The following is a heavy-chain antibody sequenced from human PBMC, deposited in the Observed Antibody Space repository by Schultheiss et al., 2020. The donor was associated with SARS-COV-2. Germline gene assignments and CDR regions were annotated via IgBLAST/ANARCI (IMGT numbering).Heavy chain of an antibody. J-gene: IGHJ4*02. V-gene: IGHV3-74*01. CDR1: GFTFSSYW. Sequence: GGSLRLSCAASGFTFSSYWMHSVRQAPGKGLVWVSHINSDGSSTTYADSVKGRFTISRDNAKNTLYLQMNSLRAEDTAVYYCARAKWPQLPQGWGQGTLVTVSS. CDR3: ARAKWPQLPQG. CDR2: INSDGSST. D-gene: IGHD1-7*01.